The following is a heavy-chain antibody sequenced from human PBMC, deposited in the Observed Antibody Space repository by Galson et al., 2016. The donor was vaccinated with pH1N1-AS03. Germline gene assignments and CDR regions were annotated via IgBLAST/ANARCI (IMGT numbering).Heavy chain of an antibody. V-gene: IGHV3-66*02. CDR2: IYTGGTT. CDR1: GFIISDKY. D-gene: IGHD3-3*01. J-gene: IGHJ4*02. Sequence: SLRLSCAASGFIISDKYMSWVRQAPGKGLEWVSVIYTGGTTYYADSVKGRFTISRDASKNTVYHHMNSLRADDTAVYYCATYRRYYDFWGQGTLITVSS. CDR3: ATYRRYYDF.